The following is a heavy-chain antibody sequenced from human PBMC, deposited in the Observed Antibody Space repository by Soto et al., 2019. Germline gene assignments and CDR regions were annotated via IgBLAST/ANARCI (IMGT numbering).Heavy chain of an antibody. CDR2: FSSSSSTI. CDR3: AREGYPFDY. Sequence: EVQLVESGGGLVQPGGSLRLSCAASGFTFSSYSMNWVRQAPGKGLEWVSYFSSSSSTIYYADSVKGRFTISRDNAKNQLYLQMNSLRDEDTAVYYCAREGYPFDYWGQGTLVTVSS. CDR1: GFTFSSYS. J-gene: IGHJ4*02. V-gene: IGHV3-48*02. D-gene: IGHD5-12*01.